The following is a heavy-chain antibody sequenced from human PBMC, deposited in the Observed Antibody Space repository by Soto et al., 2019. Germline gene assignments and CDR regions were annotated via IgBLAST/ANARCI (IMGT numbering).Heavy chain of an antibody. CDR1: GCTYSSYG. V-gene: IGHV3-21*01. CDR2: ISSNSAYI. D-gene: IGHD6-13*01. CDR3: TRDASRDSSARGWFDP. J-gene: IGHJ5*02. Sequence: PCGSLRHTRAACGCTYSSYGMHWFSQSPGKGLEWVSTISSNSAYIYYTDALRGRFTISRDNAKNSLHLQMNSLRAEDTAVYYCTRDASRDSSARGWFDPWGPGPLVTVSS.